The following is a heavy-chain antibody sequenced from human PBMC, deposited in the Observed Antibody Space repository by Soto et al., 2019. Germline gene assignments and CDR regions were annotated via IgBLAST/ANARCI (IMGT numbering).Heavy chain of an antibody. V-gene: IGHV1-3*01. CDR2: INPDIGNT. CDR1: GFSFSDNL. D-gene: IGHD2-8*02. Sequence: QVQLVQSGAEVRKPGASVNISCRASGFSFSDNLINWVRQAPGQSLEWMGWINPDIGNTRYSQTFQGRVTISRHSSASIAYVEVSDLTSEDTAVYYCARDILSVGARANDAFDVWGQGTMVTVSS. J-gene: IGHJ3*01. CDR3: ARDILSVGARANDAFDV.